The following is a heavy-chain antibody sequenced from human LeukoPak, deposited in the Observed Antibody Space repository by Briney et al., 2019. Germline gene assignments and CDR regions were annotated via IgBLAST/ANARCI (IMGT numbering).Heavy chain of an antibody. CDR2: ISGSGGST. CDR3: AKSGLRFLEWNYYGMDV. Sequence: GGSLRLSRAASGFTFSSYAMSWVRQAPGKGLEWVSAISGSGGSTYYADSVKGRFTISRDNSKNTLYLQMNSLRAEDTAVYYCAKSGLRFLEWNYYGMDVWGQGTTVTVSS. CDR1: GFTFSSYA. V-gene: IGHV3-23*01. D-gene: IGHD3-3*01. J-gene: IGHJ6*02.